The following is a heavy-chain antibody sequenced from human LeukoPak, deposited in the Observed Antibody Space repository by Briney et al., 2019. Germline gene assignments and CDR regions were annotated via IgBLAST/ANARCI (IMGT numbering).Heavy chain of an antibody. D-gene: IGHD4-23*01. CDR1: GLTFIIYA. CDR2: ISSNGDST. J-gene: IGHJ6*02. Sequence: GGSLRLSCSASGLTFIIYAMHWFRKAPGKGLEYVSAISSNGDSTHYADSVKGRFTISRDNSQNTLYLQMSSLRAEDTAVYYCARSASGGNFLDLVVYYYGMDVWGQGTTVTVSS. V-gene: IGHV3-64*04. CDR3: ARSASGGNFLDLVVYYYGMDV.